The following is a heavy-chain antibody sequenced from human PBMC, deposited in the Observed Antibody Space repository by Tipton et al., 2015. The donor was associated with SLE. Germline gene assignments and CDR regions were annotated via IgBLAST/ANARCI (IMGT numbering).Heavy chain of an antibody. J-gene: IGHJ4*02. CDR2: IYYRGST. CDR1: GGSISSSSYY. V-gene: IGHV4-39*02. CDR3: ARGPYDFETGYSQYYFDF. D-gene: IGHD3-3*01. Sequence: TLSLTCTVSGGSISSSSYYWGWIRQPPGKGLEWIGSIYYRGSTYYNPSLKSRVTISIDTSESHLYLNLRSVTAADTALYFCARGPYDFETGYSQYYFDFWGRGTLVTVSS.